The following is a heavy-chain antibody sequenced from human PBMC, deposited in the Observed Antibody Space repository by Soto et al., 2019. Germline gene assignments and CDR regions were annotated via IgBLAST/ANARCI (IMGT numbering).Heavy chain of an antibody. Sequence: PGESLKISCKGSGYSFTSYWISWVRQMPGKGLEWMGRIDPSDSYTNYSPSFQGHVTISADKSISTAYLQWSSLKASDTAMYYCARRPLPYSSPSQYYYYYGMDVWGQGTTVTVSS. CDR1: GYSFTSYW. D-gene: IGHD6-6*01. CDR2: IDPSDSYT. V-gene: IGHV5-10-1*01. J-gene: IGHJ6*02. CDR3: ARRPLPYSSPSQYYYYYGMDV.